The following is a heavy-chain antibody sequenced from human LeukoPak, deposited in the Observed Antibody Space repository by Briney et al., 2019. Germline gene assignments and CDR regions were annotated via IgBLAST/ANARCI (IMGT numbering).Heavy chain of an antibody. CDR3: ARVGFVEYYFDY. CDR1: GFTVSSNY. D-gene: IGHD3-10*01. Sequence: GGSLRLSCAASGFTVSSNYMSWVRQAPGKGLEWVSVIYSGGSTYYADSVKGRFTISRDNSKNTLYLQMNSLRAEGTAVYYCARVGFVEYYFDYWGQGTLVTVSS. CDR2: IYSGGST. J-gene: IGHJ4*02. V-gene: IGHV3-66*01.